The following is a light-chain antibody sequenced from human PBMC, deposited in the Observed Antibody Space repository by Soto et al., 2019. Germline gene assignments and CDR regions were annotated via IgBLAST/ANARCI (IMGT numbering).Light chain of an antibody. CDR2: DAS. CDR1: QSVSSN. CDR3: QQYDRWPVT. Sequence: EIVLTQSPGTLSLSPGERATLSCRASQSVSSNYLAWYQQKPGQAPRLLISDASTGASGIPPRFSGSGSGTEFTLTIDRLQSADFAVYYCQQYDRWPVTFGGGTKVEIK. J-gene: IGKJ4*01. V-gene: IGKV3-15*01.